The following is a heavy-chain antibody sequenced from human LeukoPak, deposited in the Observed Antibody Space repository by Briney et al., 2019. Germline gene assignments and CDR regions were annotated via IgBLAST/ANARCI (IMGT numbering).Heavy chain of an antibody. Sequence: GGSLRLSCAASGFTFSSYGMHWVRQAPGKGLEWVAFIRYDGSNKYYADSVKGRFTISRDNAKNSLYLQMNSLRADDTAVYYCARFAAGGSYYYYMDIWGKGTTVTVSS. V-gene: IGHV3-30*02. CDR3: ARFAAGGSYYYYMDI. CDR2: IRYDGSNK. J-gene: IGHJ6*03. CDR1: GFTFSSYG. D-gene: IGHD3-10*01.